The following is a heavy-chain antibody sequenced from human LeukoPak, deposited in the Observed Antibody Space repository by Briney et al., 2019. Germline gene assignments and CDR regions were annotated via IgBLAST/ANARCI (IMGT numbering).Heavy chain of an antibody. CDR1: GGTFSSYA. D-gene: IGHD3-22*01. Sequence: SVKVSCKASGGTFSSYAISWVRQAPGQGLEWMGGIIPIFGTANYTQKFQGRVTITTDESTSTAYMELSSLRSEDTAVYYCARGPLGYYDSSGYYYYYYYYMDVWGKGTTATVSS. CDR3: ARGPLGYYDSSGYYYYYYYYMDV. V-gene: IGHV1-69*05. CDR2: IIPIFGTA. J-gene: IGHJ6*03.